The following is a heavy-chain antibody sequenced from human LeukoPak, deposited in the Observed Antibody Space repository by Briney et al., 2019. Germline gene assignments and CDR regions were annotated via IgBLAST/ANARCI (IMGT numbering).Heavy chain of an antibody. D-gene: IGHD3-10*01. CDR3: AKLPSYYYGSGSFVDAFDI. CDR1: GFTFRSYA. J-gene: IGHJ3*02. Sequence: PGGSLRLSCAASGFTFRSYAMSWVRQAPGKGLEWASAISGSGGSTYYADSVKGRFTISRDNSKNTLYLQMNSLRAEDTAVYYCAKLPSYYYGSGSFVDAFDIWGQGTMVTVSS. V-gene: IGHV3-23*01. CDR2: ISGSGGST.